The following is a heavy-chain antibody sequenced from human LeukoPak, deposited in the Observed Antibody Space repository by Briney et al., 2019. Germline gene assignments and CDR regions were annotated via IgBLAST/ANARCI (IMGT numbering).Heavy chain of an antibody. CDR1: GFTFSSYW. J-gene: IGHJ4*02. Sequence: AGGSLRLSCGASGFTFSSYWMNWVRRAPGKGLEWVSYISSSSSLIYYADSVKGPFTISRDNAKNSLYLQMNSLRAEDTAVYYCARDSIGFDYWGQGTMVTVSS. CDR3: ARDSIGFDY. CDR2: ISSSSSLI. V-gene: IGHV3-48*01.